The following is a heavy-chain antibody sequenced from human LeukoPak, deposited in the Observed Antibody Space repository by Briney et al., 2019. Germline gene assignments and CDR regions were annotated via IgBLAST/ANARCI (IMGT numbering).Heavy chain of an antibody. D-gene: IGHD2-15*01. V-gene: IGHV3-11*04. J-gene: IGHJ4*02. CDR2: ISCSGSTI. CDR3: AGEVRDCSGGSCYQTDDY. CDR1: GFTFSDYY. Sequence: GGSLRLSCAASGFTFSDYYMSWIRQAPGKGLEWVSYISCSGSTIYYADSVKGRFTISRDNAKNSLYLQMNSLRAEDTAVYHCAGEVRDCSGGSCYQTDDYWGQRTLVTVSS.